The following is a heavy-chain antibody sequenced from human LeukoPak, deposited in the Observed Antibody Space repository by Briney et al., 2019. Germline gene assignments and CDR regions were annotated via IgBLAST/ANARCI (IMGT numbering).Heavy chain of an antibody. V-gene: IGHV4-30-4*07. CDR3: ARVDLYDFHFDS. CDR2: LSYSGST. D-gene: IGHD5/OR15-5a*01. Sequence: SETLSLTCAVSGGSISSGGYSWSWIRQPPGKGLEWIGYLSYSGSTYYNPSLKSRITISIDTSKNQFSLKLSSVTAADTAVYYCARVDLYDFHFDSWGQGTLVTVSS. J-gene: IGHJ4*02. CDR1: GGSISSGGYS.